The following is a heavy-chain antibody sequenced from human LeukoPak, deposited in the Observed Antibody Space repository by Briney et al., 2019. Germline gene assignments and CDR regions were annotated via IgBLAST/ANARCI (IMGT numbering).Heavy chain of an antibody. CDR3: ARVRGYDYVWGSYRPAPFFDY. J-gene: IGHJ4*02. CDR1: GGSFSGYY. CDR2: INHSGST. Sequence: SETLSLTCAVYGGSFSGYYWSWIRQPPGKGLEWIGEINHSGSTNYNPSLKSRVTISVDTSKNQFSLKLSSVTAADTAVYYCARVRGYDYVWGSYRPAPFFDYWGQGTLVTVSS. V-gene: IGHV4-34*01. D-gene: IGHD3-16*02.